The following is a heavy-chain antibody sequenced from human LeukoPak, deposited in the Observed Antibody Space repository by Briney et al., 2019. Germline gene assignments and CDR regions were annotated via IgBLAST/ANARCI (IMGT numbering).Heavy chain of an antibody. V-gene: IGHV1-2*02. Sequence: GASVKVSCKASGYTFTGYYMHWVRQAPGQGLEWMGWINPNSGGTNYAQKFQGRVTMTRDTSISTAYMELSRLRSDDTAVYYCARAGGYCSGGTCYDWFDPWGQGTLVTVSS. J-gene: IGHJ5*02. CDR1: GYTFTGYY. D-gene: IGHD2-15*01. CDR3: ARAGGYCSGGTCYDWFDP. CDR2: INPNSGGT.